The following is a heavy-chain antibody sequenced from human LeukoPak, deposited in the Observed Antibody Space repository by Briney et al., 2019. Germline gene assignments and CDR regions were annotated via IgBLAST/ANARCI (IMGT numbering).Heavy chain of an antibody. CDR2: ISGSGDEA. D-gene: IGHD6-19*01. Sequence: GGSLRLSCAASGFTFSSYWMNWVRQAPGKGLEWVSSISGSGDEAHHADSVKGRFTISRDNSKNTLYLQMNSLRAEDTALYYCAKGGAISGWYWFDPWGQGTLVTVSS. CDR1: GFTFSSYW. V-gene: IGHV3-23*01. CDR3: AKGGAISGWYWFDP. J-gene: IGHJ5*02.